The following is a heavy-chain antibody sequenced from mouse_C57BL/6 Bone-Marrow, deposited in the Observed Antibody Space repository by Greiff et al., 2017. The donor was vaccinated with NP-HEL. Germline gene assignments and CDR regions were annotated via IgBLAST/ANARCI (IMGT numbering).Heavy chain of an antibody. J-gene: IGHJ2*01. V-gene: IGHV14-4*01. CDR1: GFNIKDDY. D-gene: IGHD1-1*01. Sequence: VQLQQSGAELVRPGASVKLSCTASGFNIKDDYMHWVKQRPEQGLEWIGWIDPENGDTEYASKFQGKATITADTSSNTAYLQLSSLTSDDTAVYYCTTRLLRGDYWGQGTTLTVSS. CDR3: TTRLLRGDY. CDR2: IDPENGDT.